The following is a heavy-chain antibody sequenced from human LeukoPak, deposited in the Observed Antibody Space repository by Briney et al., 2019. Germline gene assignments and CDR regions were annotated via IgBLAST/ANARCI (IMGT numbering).Heavy chain of an antibody. CDR1: GFTFSSYA. CDR3: AKDLGYCTSSSCYVYYYYGMDV. D-gene: IGHD2-2*01. J-gene: IGHJ6*02. Sequence: GGSLRLACAASGFTFSSYAMHWVRQAPGKGLEWVAVISYDGSKKYYADSVKGRFTISRDNSKNTLYLQMNSLRAEDTAVYYCAKDLGYCTSSSCYVYYYYGMDVWGQGTTVTVSS. V-gene: IGHV3-30*04. CDR2: ISYDGSKK.